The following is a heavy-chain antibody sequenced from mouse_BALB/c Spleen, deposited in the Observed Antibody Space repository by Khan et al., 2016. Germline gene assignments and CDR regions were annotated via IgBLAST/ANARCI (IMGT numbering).Heavy chain of an antibody. V-gene: IGHV1-62-2*01. CDR2: FYPGSGSI. CDR1: GYTFTEYI. CDR3: ARHEGRTMITSVYFDY. J-gene: IGHJ2*01. Sequence: VQLQQSGAELVKPGASVKLSCKASGYTFTEYIIHWVKQRSGQGLEWIGWFYPGSGSIKYNEKSKDKATLTADKSSSTVYMELSRLTSEDSAVYFCARHEGRTMITSVYFDYWGQGTTLTVSS. D-gene: IGHD2-4*01.